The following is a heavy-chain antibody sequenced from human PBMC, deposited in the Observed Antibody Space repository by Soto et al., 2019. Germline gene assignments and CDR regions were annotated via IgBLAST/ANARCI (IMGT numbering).Heavy chain of an antibody. D-gene: IGHD2-2*01. V-gene: IGHV4-39*01. CDR3: GRQPGHCGSTTCFGYYSVDV. CDR1: GGSISRGGYY. CDR2: TYNSVST. J-gene: IGHJ6*02. Sequence: PSETLPLTCTVSGGSISRGGYYWSWIRQNPGKGLEWIGYTYNSVSTYYNPSLKSRVAISADTPNNQLSLRLSSVTAADTAVYYCGRQPGHCGSTTCFGYYSVDVWGQGTTVTVSS.